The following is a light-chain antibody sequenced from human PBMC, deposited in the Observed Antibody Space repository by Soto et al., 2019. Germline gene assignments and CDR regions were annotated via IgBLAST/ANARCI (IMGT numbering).Light chain of an antibody. CDR2: GAS. Sequence: DIQMTQSPSSLSASVGDRVTITCQASQDIRKYLNWYQQKPGRAPKLLIYGASNLETGVPSRFSGSGYGTAFTFTISSLQPEDIATYYCQHYDHLPPFTFGPGTKVAIK. J-gene: IGKJ3*01. V-gene: IGKV1-33*01. CDR3: QHYDHLPPFT. CDR1: QDIRKY.